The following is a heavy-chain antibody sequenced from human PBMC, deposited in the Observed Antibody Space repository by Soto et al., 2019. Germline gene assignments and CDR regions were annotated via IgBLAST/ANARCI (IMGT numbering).Heavy chain of an antibody. D-gene: IGHD3-9*01. CDR3: AKDLSQGDWAY. J-gene: IGHJ4*02. V-gene: IGHV3-23*01. Sequence: GGSLRLSCAASGFTFSSYAMSWVRQAPGKGLEWVSAISGSGGSTYYADSVKGRFTISRDNSKNTLYLQTNSLRAEDTAVYYCAKDLSQGDWAYWGQGTLVTVSS. CDR2: ISGSGGST. CDR1: GFTFSSYA.